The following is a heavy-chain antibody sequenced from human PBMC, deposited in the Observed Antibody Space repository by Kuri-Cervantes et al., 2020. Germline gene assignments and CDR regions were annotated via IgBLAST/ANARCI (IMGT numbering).Heavy chain of an antibody. CDR2: IKSKTDGGTT. CDR1: GFTFSNAW. V-gene: IGHV3-15*01. J-gene: IGHJ2*01. Sequence: GGSLRLSCAASGFTFSNAWMGWVRQAPGKGLEWVGRIKSKTDGGTTDYAAPVKGRFTISRDDSKNTLYLQMNSLKTEDTAVYYCTTTYYYDSSGYYYDWYFDLWGRGTLVTVSS. D-gene: IGHD3-22*01. CDR3: TTTYYYDSSGYYYDWYFDL.